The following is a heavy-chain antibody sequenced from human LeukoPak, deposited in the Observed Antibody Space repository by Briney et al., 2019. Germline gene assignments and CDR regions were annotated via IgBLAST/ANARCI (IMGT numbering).Heavy chain of an antibody. CDR3: ARGTMVRGASLGDY. V-gene: IGHV3-48*03. D-gene: IGHD3-10*01. Sequence: PGGSLRLSCAASGFTFSSYEMNWVRQAPGKGLEWVSYISSSGSTIYYADSVKGRFTISRDNAKNSLYLQMNSLRAEDTAVYYCARGTMVRGASLGDYWGQGTLVTVSS. CDR1: GFTFSSYE. CDR2: ISSSGSTI. J-gene: IGHJ4*02.